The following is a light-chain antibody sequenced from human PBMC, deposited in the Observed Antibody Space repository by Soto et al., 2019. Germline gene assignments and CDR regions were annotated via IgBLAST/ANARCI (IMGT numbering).Light chain of an antibody. CDR2: TAS. CDR3: QQYESYST. Sequence: DIQMTQSPSTLSASVGDRVTITCRASQSISSWLAWYQQKPGKAPKLLIYTASSLESGVPSRFSGSGSRREFTVTISSLQPDDFATNYCQQYESYSTFGQGTKLEIK. J-gene: IGKJ2*01. V-gene: IGKV1-5*03. CDR1: QSISSW.